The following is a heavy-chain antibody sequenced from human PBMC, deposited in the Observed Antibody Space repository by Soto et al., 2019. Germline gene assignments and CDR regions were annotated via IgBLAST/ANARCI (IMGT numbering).Heavy chain of an antibody. V-gene: IGHV3-30-3*01. CDR3: ARGSVGHGSYWFLDY. CDR2: ISYDGSNK. Sequence: QVQLVESGGGVVQPGRSLRLSCAASGFTFSSYAMHWVRQAPGKGLEWVAVISYDGSNKYYADSVKGRFTISRDNSKNTLYLQMNSLRAEDTAVYYCARGSVGHGSYWFLDYWGQGTLVTVSS. D-gene: IGHD1-26*01. J-gene: IGHJ4*02. CDR1: GFTFSSYA.